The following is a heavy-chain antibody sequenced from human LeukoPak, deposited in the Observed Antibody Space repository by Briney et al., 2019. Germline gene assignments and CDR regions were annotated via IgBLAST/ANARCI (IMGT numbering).Heavy chain of an antibody. V-gene: IGHV3-21*06. CDR2: MSGSSDST. Sequence: GGSLGLSCAASGVTFSNFGVSWVRQAPGKGLEWVSAMSGSSDSTYYADSVKGRFTISRDNAKNSLYLQMDSLRVEDTAEYYCARDPYSGNYGAYYYYMDVWGKGTTVTVSS. D-gene: IGHD1-26*01. J-gene: IGHJ6*03. CDR1: GVTFSNFG. CDR3: ARDPYSGNYGAYYYYMDV.